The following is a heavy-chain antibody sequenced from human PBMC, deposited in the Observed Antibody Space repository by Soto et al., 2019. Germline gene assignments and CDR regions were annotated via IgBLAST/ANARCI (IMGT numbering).Heavy chain of an antibody. CDR2: IWYDGSEK. D-gene: IGHD4-17*01. CDR1: GFTFSSYG. Sequence: QVQLVESGGGVVQPGRSLRLSCAASGFTFSSYGMYWVRQAPGKGLEWVAFIWYDGSEKYYADSVTGRVIISRDNAKHTPYLQTHRLRASDTAVYYCATTTVTSFPNHAFEIRCQGTMVTVSS. V-gene: IGHV3-33*01. J-gene: IGHJ3*02. CDR3: ATTTVTSFPNHAFEI.